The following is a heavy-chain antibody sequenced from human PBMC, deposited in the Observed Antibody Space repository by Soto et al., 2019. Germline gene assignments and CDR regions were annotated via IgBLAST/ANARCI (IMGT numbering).Heavy chain of an antibody. CDR3: ATSGSGNYYDY. Sequence: VKVYGKASGGTFSSDAISWVRQAPGQGLEWMGGIIPIFGTANSAQRFQDRVTITADKSTSTAYMVLSSLRSEDTAMYYCATSGSGNYYDYWGQGTLVTVSS. CDR2: IIPIFGTA. CDR1: GGTFSSDA. V-gene: IGHV1-69*13. J-gene: IGHJ4*02. D-gene: IGHD1-26*01.